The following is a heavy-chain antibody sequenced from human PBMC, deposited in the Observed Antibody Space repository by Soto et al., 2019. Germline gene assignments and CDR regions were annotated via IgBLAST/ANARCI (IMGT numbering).Heavy chain of an antibody. CDR2: ISGSGGST. Sequence: GGSLRLSCAASGFTFSSYAMSWVRQAPGKGLEWVSAISGSGGSTYYADSVKGRFTISRDNSKNTLYLQMNSLRAEDTAVYYCAKVIGPPEYYYGSGSPVYYYYGMDVWGQGTTVTVSS. J-gene: IGHJ6*02. CDR3: AKVIGPPEYYYGSGSPVYYYYGMDV. CDR1: GFTFSSYA. V-gene: IGHV3-23*01. D-gene: IGHD3-10*01.